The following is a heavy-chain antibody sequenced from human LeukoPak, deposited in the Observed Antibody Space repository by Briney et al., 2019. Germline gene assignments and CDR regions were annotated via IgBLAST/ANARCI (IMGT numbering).Heavy chain of an antibody. V-gene: IGHV3-23*01. Sequence: PGGTLRLSCAASGFTFSSYGMSWVRQAPGKGLEWVSAISGSGGSTYYADSVKGRFTISRDNSKNTLYLQMNSLRAEDTAVYYCARGLSYLLVYYYYYYMDVWGKGTTVTVSS. CDR1: GFTFSSYG. CDR2: ISGSGGST. J-gene: IGHJ6*03. D-gene: IGHD3-10*01. CDR3: ARGLSYLLVYYYYYYMDV.